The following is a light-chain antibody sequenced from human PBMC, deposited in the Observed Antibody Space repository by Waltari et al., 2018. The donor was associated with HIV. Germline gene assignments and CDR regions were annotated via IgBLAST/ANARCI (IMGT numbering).Light chain of an antibody. V-gene: IGLV7-46*01. CDR2: DTS. CDR3: LLSYNGARNWV. CDR1: TGAVPSDPY. Sequence: QAVVTQEPSLTVSPGGTVTLTCGSSTGAVPSDPYPFWFQQKPGTAPSPLIYDTSDQHSWTPARFSGSLLGGKAALTLSGAQPEDEAEYYCLLSYNGARNWVFGGGTKLTVL. J-gene: IGLJ3*02.